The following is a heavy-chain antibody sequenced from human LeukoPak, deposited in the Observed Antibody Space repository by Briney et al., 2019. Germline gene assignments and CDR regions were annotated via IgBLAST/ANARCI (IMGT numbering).Heavy chain of an antibody. CDR2: IWYDGSNK. CDR1: GFTFRSYG. D-gene: IGHD4-17*01. J-gene: IGHJ4*02. CDR3: ARDPDDYGDYSYFDY. Sequence: SGGSLRLSCAASGFTFRSYGMHWVRQAPGKGLEWVAVIWYDGSNKYYADSVKGRFTISRDNSKNKMFLQMNSLRAEDTAVYYCARDPDDYGDYSYFDYWGQGTLVTVSS. V-gene: IGHV3-33*01.